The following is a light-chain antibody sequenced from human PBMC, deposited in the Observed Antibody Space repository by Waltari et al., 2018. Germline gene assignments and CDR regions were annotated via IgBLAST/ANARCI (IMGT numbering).Light chain of an antibody. J-gene: IGLJ3*02. V-gene: IGLV3-25*03. CDR3: QSADNSGTYWE. Sequence: SHELTQPPSVSVSPGQTATISCSRHALPTQYGFWYQQKPRQAPILLIYKDTERPSGIPERFSGFSSGTTVTLTISGVQAEDEADYYCQSADNSGTYWEFGGGTKLTVL. CDR2: KDT. CDR1: ALPTQY.